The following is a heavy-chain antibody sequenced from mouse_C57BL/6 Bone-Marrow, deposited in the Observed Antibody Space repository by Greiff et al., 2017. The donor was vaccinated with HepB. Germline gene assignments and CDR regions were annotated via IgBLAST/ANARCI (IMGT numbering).Heavy chain of an antibody. J-gene: IGHJ2*01. CDR2: INPNNGGT. CDR3: ARWGTYDGYQDYFDY. CDR1: GYTFTDYN. Sequence: EVQLVESGPELVKPGASVKIPCKASGYTFTDYNMDWVKQSHGKSLEWIGDINPNNGGTIYNQKFKGKATLTVAKSSSTAYMELRSLTSEDTAVYYCARWGTYDGYQDYFDYWGQGTTLTVSS. V-gene: IGHV1-18*01. D-gene: IGHD2-3*01.